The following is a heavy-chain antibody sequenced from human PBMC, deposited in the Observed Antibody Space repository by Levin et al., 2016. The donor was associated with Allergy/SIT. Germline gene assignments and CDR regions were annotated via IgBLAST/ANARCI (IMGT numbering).Heavy chain of an antibody. V-gene: IGHV4-39*01. Sequence: RQAPGKGLEWIGSIYYTGSTYYNPSLQSRVTISVDTSKNQFSLKLSSVTAADTAVYYCARRGGAVAPLDYWGQGTLVTVSS. D-gene: IGHD6-19*01. CDR3: ARRGGAVAPLDY. J-gene: IGHJ4*02. CDR2: IYYTGST.